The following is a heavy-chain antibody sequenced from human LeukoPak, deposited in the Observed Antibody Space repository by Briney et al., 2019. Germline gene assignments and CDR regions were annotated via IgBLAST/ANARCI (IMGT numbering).Heavy chain of an antibody. CDR3: ARRSNYYYYYLDV. CDR2: MSAYNGDT. Sequence: GASVKVSCKAAGYTFTSYGIGGVGQAPGQGLESMGWMSAYNGDTNYAQKHQGRVTMTTDTSKSTAYIELRSVRSEDTAVYYCARRSNYYYYYLDVWGKGTTVTVSS. CDR1: GYTFTSYG. V-gene: IGHV1-18*01. D-gene: IGHD2/OR15-2a*01. J-gene: IGHJ6*03.